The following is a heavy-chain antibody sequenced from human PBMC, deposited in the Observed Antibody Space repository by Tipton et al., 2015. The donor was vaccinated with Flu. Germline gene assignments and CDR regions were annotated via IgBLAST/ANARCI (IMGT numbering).Heavy chain of an antibody. CDR3: AKKVLQLGAFDI. Sequence: QSGAEVKKPGASVKVSCKASGYTFTSYDINWVRQATGQGLEWMGWMNPNSGNTGYAQKFQGRVTMTRNTSISTAYMELNSLRAEDTAVYYCAKKVLQLGAFDIWGQGTMVTVSS. CDR1: GYTFTSYD. CDR2: MNPNSGNT. D-gene: IGHD1-1*01. J-gene: IGHJ3*02. V-gene: IGHV1-8*01.